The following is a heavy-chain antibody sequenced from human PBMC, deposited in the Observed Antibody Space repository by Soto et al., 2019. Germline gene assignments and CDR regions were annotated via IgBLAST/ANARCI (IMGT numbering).Heavy chain of an antibody. Sequence: EVQLLESGGGLVQPGGSLRLSCAASGFTFSSYAISSVRQAPGKGLEWDSAISGSGGSTYYADSVKGRFTISRDNSKNTLYLQMNSLRAEDTAVYYSAKADLLVPAAMLENNWFDPWGQGTLVTVSS. CDR3: AKADLLVPAAMLENNWFDP. CDR1: GFTFSSYA. CDR2: ISGSGGST. V-gene: IGHV3-23*01. J-gene: IGHJ5*02. D-gene: IGHD2-2*01.